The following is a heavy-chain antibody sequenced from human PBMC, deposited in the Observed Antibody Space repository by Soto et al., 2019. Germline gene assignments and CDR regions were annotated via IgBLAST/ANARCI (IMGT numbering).Heavy chain of an antibody. V-gene: IGHV3-23*01. CDR1: GLTFTNYA. J-gene: IGHJ6*02. CDR2: ITGSGGKT. CDR3: ATGVFCSSSTCYRFYYYSGMDV. D-gene: IGHD2-2*02. Sequence: EVQLLESGGGLVQPGGSLRLSCAASGLTFTNYAMSWVRQAPGKGLDWVSVITGSGGKTYYADSVKGRFTISRDNSKNTVYLQMNSLRAEDTAVYYCATGVFCSSSTCYRFYYYSGMDVWGQGTTVTVSS.